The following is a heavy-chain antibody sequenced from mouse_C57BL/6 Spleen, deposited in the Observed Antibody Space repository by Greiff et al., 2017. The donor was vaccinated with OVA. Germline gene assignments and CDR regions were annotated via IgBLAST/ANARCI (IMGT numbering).Heavy chain of an antibody. J-gene: IGHJ2*01. CDR2: IYPRSGNT. CDR3: ARRGNYSNPFDY. Sequence: QVQLQQSGAELARPGASVKLSCKASGYTFTSSGISWVKQRTGQGLEWIGEIYPRSGNTYYNEKFKGKATLTADKSSSTAYMELRSLTSEDSAVYVCARRGNYSNPFDYWGQGTTLTVSS. CDR1: GYTFTSSG. D-gene: IGHD2-5*01. V-gene: IGHV1-81*01.